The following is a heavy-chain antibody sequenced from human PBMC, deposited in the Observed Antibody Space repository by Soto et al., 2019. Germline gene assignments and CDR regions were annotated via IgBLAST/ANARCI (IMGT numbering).Heavy chain of an antibody. D-gene: IGHD3-10*01. CDR3: APRVWFGEFYRFDY. V-gene: IGHV1-24*01. CDR1: GYSLTELS. CDR2: FDPEDGET. Sequence: XSGKVPCKVSGYSLTELSMHWVRRAPGKGLEWMGGFDPEDGETIYAQKFQGRVTMTEDTSTDTAYMELSSLRSEDTAVYYCAPRVWFGEFYRFDYWGQGTLVTVSS. J-gene: IGHJ4*02.